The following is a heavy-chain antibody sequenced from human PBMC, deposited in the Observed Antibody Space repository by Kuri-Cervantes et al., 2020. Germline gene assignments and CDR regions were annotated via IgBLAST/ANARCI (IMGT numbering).Heavy chain of an antibody. Sequence: SQTLSLTCAVSGGSISSGGYYWSWIRQHPGKGLEWIGYIYYSGSTYYNPSLKSRVTISVDTSKNQFSLKLSSVTAADTAVYYCARVEAAAGSAFDIWGQGTVVTVSS. V-gene: IGHV4-31*02. CDR2: IYYSGST. CDR3: ARVEAAAGSAFDI. CDR1: GGSISSGGYY. J-gene: IGHJ3*02. D-gene: IGHD6-13*01.